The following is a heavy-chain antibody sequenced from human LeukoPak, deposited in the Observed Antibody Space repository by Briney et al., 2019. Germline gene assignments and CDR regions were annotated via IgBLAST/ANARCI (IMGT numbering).Heavy chain of an antibody. CDR3: TRSIYYCRSTACYGSPTYYMDV. CDR1: RGSISSSSYY. J-gene: IGHJ6*03. CDR2: IYYSGST. Sequence: PSWTLSLTRTVSRGSISSSSYYGGCLRHPPGEGLVGIGSIYYSGSTYYRPFLERRVTISVGPCKNHFCLKLSSVSSADTAGYFRTRSIYYCRSTACYGSPTYYMDVSGKGTTVTAS. V-gene: IGHV4-39*02. D-gene: IGHD2-2*01.